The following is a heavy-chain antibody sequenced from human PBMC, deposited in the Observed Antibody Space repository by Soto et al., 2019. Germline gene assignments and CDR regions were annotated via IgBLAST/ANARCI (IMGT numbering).Heavy chain of an antibody. CDR1: GCSISSSSYY. D-gene: IGHD2-15*01. Sequence: TSETRSLTCPFSGCSISSSSYYWGWIRQPPGKGLEWFGSIYYSGSTYYNPALKSRVTISVDTSKNQFSLKLSSVTAADTAVYYCARLYCSGGSCYGWNWFDPWGQGTLVTVSS. V-gene: IGHV4-39*01. CDR2: IYYSGST. J-gene: IGHJ5*02. CDR3: ARLYCSGGSCYGWNWFDP.